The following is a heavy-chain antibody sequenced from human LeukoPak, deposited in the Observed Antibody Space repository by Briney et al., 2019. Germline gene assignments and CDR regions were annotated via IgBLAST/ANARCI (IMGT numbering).Heavy chain of an antibody. D-gene: IGHD1-26*01. V-gene: IGHV3-53*01. Sequence: GGSLRLSCAASGFTVSNNYMSWVRQTPGKGLEWVSVIYSGGTTYYADSLKGRFTISRENSKNTLFLQSNSLRAEDTAVYYCARGGASGYVDYWGQGTLVTVSS. CDR3: ARGGASGYVDY. J-gene: IGHJ4*02. CDR1: GFTVSNNY. CDR2: IYSGGTT.